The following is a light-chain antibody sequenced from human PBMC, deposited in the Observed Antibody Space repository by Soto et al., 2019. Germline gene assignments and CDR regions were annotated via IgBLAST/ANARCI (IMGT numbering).Light chain of an antibody. CDR2: AAS. CDR1: QSVTRSF. Sequence: EIVLTLSPGTLSLIQGERATLSCRPSQSVTRSFLAWYQQRTGEAPRTLMYAASSRATGIPDRFSGSGSGTDFTVVISRLEPEDFAVYYWQQYDNSPWTFGQGTKLDIK. V-gene: IGKV3-20*01. J-gene: IGKJ1*01. CDR3: QQYDNSPWT.